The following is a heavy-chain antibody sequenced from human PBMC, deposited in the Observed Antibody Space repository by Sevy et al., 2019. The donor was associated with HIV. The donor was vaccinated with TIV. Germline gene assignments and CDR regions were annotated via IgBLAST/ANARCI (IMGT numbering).Heavy chain of an antibody. Sequence: ASVKVSCKAPGGTFSSYAISWVRQAPGQGLEWMGGIIPIFGTANYAQKFQGRVTITADESTSTAYMELSSLRSEDTAVYYCGWGYYDSSGYYYGHIDYWGQGTLVTVSS. D-gene: IGHD3-22*01. J-gene: IGHJ4*02. CDR3: GWGYYDSSGYYYGHIDY. CDR1: GGTFSSYA. V-gene: IGHV1-69*13. CDR2: IIPIFGTA.